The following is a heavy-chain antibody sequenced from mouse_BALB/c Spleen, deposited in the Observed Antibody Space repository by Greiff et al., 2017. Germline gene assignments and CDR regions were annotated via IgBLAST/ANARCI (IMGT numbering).Heavy chain of an antibody. CDR2: ISSGGSYT. D-gene: IGHD1-1*01. CDR3: ARNYGSSYPAWFAY. Sequence: EVKVVESGGGLVKPGGSLKLSCAASGFTFSSYAMSWVRQSPEKRLEWVAEISSGGSYTYYPDTVTGRFTISRDNAKNTLYLEMSSLRSEDTAMYYCARNYGSSYPAWFAYWGQGTLVTVSA. J-gene: IGHJ3*01. V-gene: IGHV5-9-4*01. CDR1: GFTFSSYA.